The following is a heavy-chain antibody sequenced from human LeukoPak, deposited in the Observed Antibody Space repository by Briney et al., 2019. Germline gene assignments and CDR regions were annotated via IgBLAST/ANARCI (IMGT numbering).Heavy chain of an antibody. CDR3: ARFPVTGFDY. J-gene: IGHJ4*02. CDR2: INHSGST. D-gene: IGHD4-17*01. Sequence: SETLSLTCAVYGGSFSGYYWSWIRQPPGKGLEWIGEINHSGSTNYNPSLKSRVTISVDTSKNQFSLKVSSVTAADTAVYYCARFPVTGFDYWGQGTLVTVSS. V-gene: IGHV4-34*01. CDR1: GGSFSGYY.